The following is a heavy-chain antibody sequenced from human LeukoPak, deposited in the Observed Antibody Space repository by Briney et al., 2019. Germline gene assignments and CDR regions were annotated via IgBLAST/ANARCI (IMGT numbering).Heavy chain of an antibody. CDR3: AIKSNIGTYHPLFDY. CDR1: GYPFTGHD. D-gene: IGHD2/OR15-2a*01. J-gene: IGHJ4*02. Sequence: ASLTVSCKASGYPFTGHDINWVRQATGQGLEWMGWLNPNSSDTGYAQKFQGRVTMTRNTSISTAYMELSSLRSEDTAVYYCAIKSNIGTYHPLFDYWGQGTLVTVSS. CDR2: LNPNSSDT. V-gene: IGHV1-8*01.